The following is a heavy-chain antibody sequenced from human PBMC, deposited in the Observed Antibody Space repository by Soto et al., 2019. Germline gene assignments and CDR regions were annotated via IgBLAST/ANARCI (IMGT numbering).Heavy chain of an antibody. CDR2: IVPIVDTS. J-gene: IGHJ4*02. V-gene: IGHV1-69*12. CDR1: GGTFSSYA. Sequence: QVQLVQSGAEVRQPASSVKVSCKTSGGTFSSYAISWVRQAPGQGLEWMGGIVPIVDTSTYAQKFQGRVRITADESTSTVYMELSSLRSDDTDVYYCVRVVAITGYPDNWGQGTLVTVSS. CDR3: VRVVAITGYPDN. D-gene: IGHD5-12*01.